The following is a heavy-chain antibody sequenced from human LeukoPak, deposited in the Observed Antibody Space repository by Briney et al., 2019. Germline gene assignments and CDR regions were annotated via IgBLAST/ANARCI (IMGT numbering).Heavy chain of an antibody. V-gene: IGHV3-7*01. J-gene: IGHJ6*03. CDR2: IKQDGSEK. CDR3: ARDHRGSGSRYYYYYMDV. CDR1: GFIFSSYW. Sequence: GGSLRLSCAASGFIFSSYWMSWVRQAPGKGLEWVANIKQDGSEKYYVDSVKGRFTISRDNAKNTLYLQMNSLRAEDTAVYYCARDHRGSGSRYYYYYMDVWGKGPTVTISS. D-gene: IGHD3-10*01.